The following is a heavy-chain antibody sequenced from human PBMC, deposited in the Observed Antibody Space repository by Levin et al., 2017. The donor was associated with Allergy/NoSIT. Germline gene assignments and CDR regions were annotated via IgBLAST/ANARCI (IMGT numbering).Heavy chain of an antibody. D-gene: IGHD6-19*01. CDR1: GGSFSGYY. Sequence: ASETLSLTCAVYGGSFSGYYWSWIRQPPGKGLEWIGEINHSGSTNYNPSLKSRVTISVDTSKNQYSLKLSSVTAADTAVYYCARGLGLAVAKNFHRRQFDPWGQGTLVTVSS. CDR2: INHSGST. V-gene: IGHV4-34*01. J-gene: IGHJ5*02. CDR3: ARGLGLAVAKNFHRRQFDP.